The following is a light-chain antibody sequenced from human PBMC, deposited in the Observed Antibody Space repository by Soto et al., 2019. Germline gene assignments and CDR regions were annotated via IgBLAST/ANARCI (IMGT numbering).Light chain of an antibody. J-gene: IGKJ2*01. CDR3: QQYGSSLYT. V-gene: IGKV3-20*01. Sequence: EIVLTQSPGTLSLSPGERATLSCRASQSVSSYYLAWYQQKPGQAPRLLIYGASSRATGIPDRFSGSWSGTDFTLTISNLEPEDFAVYYCQQYGSSLYTFGQGTKLEIK. CDR2: GAS. CDR1: QSVSSYY.